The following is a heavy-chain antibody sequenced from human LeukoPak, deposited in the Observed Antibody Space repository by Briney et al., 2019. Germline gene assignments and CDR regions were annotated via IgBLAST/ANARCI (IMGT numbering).Heavy chain of an antibody. Sequence: GGSLRLSCAASGITFSNYRMNWVRQAPGKGLEWISYISTDSITTFYADSVRGRFIISRDNANNSPYLQMNGLRVEDTALYYCARHTYCSGSSCYIGDAFDIWGHGTMVTVSS. CDR1: GITFSNYR. D-gene: IGHD2-2*02. J-gene: IGHJ3*02. CDR2: ISTDSITT. V-gene: IGHV3-48*01. CDR3: ARHTYCSGSSCYIGDAFDI.